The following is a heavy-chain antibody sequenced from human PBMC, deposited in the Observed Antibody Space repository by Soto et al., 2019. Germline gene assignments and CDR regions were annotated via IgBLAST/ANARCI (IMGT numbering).Heavy chain of an antibody. CDR3: AKDLAAYGARSYYYGMDV. CDR2: ISGSGGST. V-gene: IGHV3-23*01. CDR1: GFTFSSYA. Sequence: PGGSLRLSCAASGFTFSSYAMSWVRQAPGKGLEWVSAISGSGGSTYYADSVKGRFTISRDNSKNTLYLQMNSLRAEDTAVYYCAKDLAAYGARSYYYGMDVWGQGTTVTVSS. D-gene: IGHD1-26*01. J-gene: IGHJ6*02.